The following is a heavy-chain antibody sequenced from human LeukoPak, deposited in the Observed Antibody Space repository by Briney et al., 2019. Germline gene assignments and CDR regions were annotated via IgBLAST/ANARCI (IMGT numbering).Heavy chain of an antibody. V-gene: IGHV4-30-4*01. J-gene: IGHJ4*02. CDR3: ARVYYYDSSGFYFAY. CDR2: IYYTGST. Sequence: SETLSLTCTVSGGSISSDDYLWTWIRQPPGKGLEWIGYIYYTGSTYYNPSLKSRVSMSLDMSENQFSLRLNSVTAADTAVYYCARVYYYDSSGFYFAYWGQGTLVTVSS. D-gene: IGHD3-22*01. CDR1: GGSISSDDYL.